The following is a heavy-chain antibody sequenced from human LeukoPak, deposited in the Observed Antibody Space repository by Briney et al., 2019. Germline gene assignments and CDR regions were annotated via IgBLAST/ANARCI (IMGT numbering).Heavy chain of an antibody. CDR1: GYTFTGYY. CDR2: INPNSGGT. J-gene: IGHJ5*01. Sequence: ASVKVSCKASGYTFTGYYMHWVRQAPGQGLEWMRWINPNSGGTNYAQKFQGRVTMTRDTPISTAYMELSRLRSDDTVVYYCARDLTSPVVLRYFDWLASWGQGTLVTVSS. V-gene: IGHV1-2*02. D-gene: IGHD3-9*01. CDR3: ARDLTSPVVLRYFDWLAS.